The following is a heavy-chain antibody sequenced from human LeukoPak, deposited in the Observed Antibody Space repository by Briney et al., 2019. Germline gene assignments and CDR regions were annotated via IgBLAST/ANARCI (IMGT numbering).Heavy chain of an antibody. V-gene: IGHV3-23*01. Sequence: GGSLRLSCAASGFTFSTYAMSWVRQAPGKGLEWVSTISGSGANTYNADSVKGRFTISRDNSKNTLYLQMNSLRAEDTAVYYCARGSAARDDAFDIWGQGTMVTVSS. CDR1: GFTFSTYA. CDR2: ISGSGANT. CDR3: ARGSAARDDAFDI. J-gene: IGHJ3*02. D-gene: IGHD2-2*01.